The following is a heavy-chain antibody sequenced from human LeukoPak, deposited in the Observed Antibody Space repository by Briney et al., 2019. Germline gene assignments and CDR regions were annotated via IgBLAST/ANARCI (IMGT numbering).Heavy chain of an antibody. Sequence: QSGGSLRLSCAASGFTFGSYDMHWVRQATGKGLEWVSGIGIGGHTYYLGSVKGRFTISREDAKNSLYLQMNSLRAGDTAVYYCARNYGSGSHYFYGIDVWGQGTTVTVSS. V-gene: IGHV3-13*04. CDR1: GFTFGSYD. CDR2: IGIGGHT. CDR3: ARNYGSGSHYFYGIDV. D-gene: IGHD3-10*01. J-gene: IGHJ6*02.